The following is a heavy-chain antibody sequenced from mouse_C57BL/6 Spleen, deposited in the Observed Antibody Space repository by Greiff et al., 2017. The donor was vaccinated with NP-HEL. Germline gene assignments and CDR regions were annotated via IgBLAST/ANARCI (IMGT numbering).Heavy chain of an antibody. J-gene: IGHJ1*03. V-gene: IGHV5-6*01. CDR3: ARNGGGTTVVAHWYFDV. Sequence: EVQLVESGGDLVKPGGSLKLSCAASGFTFSSYGMSWVRQTPDKRLEWVATISSGGSYTYYPDSVKGRFTISRDNAKNTLYLQMSSLTSEDTAMYYCARNGGGTTVVAHWYFDVWGTGTTVTVSS. CDR1: GFTFSSYG. CDR2: ISSGGSYT. D-gene: IGHD1-1*01.